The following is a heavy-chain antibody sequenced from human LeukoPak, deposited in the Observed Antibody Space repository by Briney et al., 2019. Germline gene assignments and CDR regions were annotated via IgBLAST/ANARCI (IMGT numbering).Heavy chain of an antibody. CDR1: GGSISSYY. CDR2: IYSSESI. J-gene: IGHJ6*03. V-gene: IGHV4-4*07. CDR3: SRDQGDYGSGTNYNMYYYYMDV. Sequence: SETLSLTCTVSGGSISSYYWSWIRQPAGKGLKWIGRIYSSESINYNPSLKSRVTISVDKSKDQFSLKLSSVTAADTAVYYCSRDQGDYGSGTNYNMYYYYMDVWGKGTTVTVSS. D-gene: IGHD3-10*01.